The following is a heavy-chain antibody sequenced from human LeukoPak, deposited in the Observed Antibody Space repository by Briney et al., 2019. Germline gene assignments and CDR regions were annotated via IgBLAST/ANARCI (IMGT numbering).Heavy chain of an antibody. CDR3: ARGSSSSPCRD. D-gene: IGHD6-6*01. V-gene: IGHV4-39*01. CDR2: IYYSGST. Sequence: PSEALSLTCTVSGGSISSSSYYWGWIRQPPGKGLEWIGSIYYSGSTYYNPSLKSRVTISVDTSKNQFSLKLSSVTAADTAVYYCARGSSSSPCRDWGQGTMVTVSS. CDR1: GGSISSSSYY. J-gene: IGHJ3*01.